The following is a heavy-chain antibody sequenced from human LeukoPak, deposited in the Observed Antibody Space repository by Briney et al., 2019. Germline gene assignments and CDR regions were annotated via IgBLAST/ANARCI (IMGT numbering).Heavy chain of an antibody. CDR2: INWNGGST. CDR3: AKDHGYCSDTSCWGYFQH. V-gene: IGHV3-20*04. Sequence: PGGSLRLSCAASGFTFDDYGMSWVRQAPGKGLEWVSGINWNGGSTGYADSVKGRFTISRDNAKNSLYLQMNSLRAEDTAAYYCAKDHGYCSDTSCWGYFQHWGQGTLVSVSS. D-gene: IGHD2-2*01. J-gene: IGHJ1*01. CDR1: GFTFDDYG.